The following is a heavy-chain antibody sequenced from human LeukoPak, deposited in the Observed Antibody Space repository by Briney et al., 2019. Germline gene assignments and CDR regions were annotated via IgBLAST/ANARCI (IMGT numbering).Heavy chain of an antibody. CDR3: ARHLIAASATNRSPFDV. CDR1: GYSFTNYW. D-gene: IGHD6-13*01. V-gene: IGHV5-51*01. Sequence: GESLKISCKGSGYSFTNYWTGWVRQMPGEGLEWMGIIYPGDSETTYSPAFRGQVTISADKSINTAYLQWSSLKASDTAMYYCARHLIAASATNRSPFDVWGQGTMVTVSS. CDR2: IYPGDSET. J-gene: IGHJ3*01.